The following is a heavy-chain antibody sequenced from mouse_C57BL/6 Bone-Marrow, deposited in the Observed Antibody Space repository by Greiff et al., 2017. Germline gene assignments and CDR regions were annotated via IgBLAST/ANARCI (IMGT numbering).Heavy chain of an antibody. Sequence: QVQLKQPGAELVMPGASVKLSCKASGYTFTSYWMHWVKQRPGQGLEWIGEIDPSDSYTNYNQKFKGKSTLTVDKSSITAYMQLSSLTSEDSAVYYCARAYDYDAMDYWGQGTSVTVSS. J-gene: IGHJ4*01. D-gene: IGHD6-5*01. CDR1: GYTFTSYW. V-gene: IGHV1-69*01. CDR3: ARAYDYDAMDY. CDR2: IDPSDSYT.